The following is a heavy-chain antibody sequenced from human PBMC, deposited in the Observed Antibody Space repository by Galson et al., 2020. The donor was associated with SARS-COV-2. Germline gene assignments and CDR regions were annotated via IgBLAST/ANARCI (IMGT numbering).Heavy chain of an antibody. CDR2: IYATGST. J-gene: IGHJ4*02. D-gene: IGHD3-9*01. CDR1: GGSITNGNYY. CDR3: ARVGYYNILVGHYTYDFDN. Sequence: SETLSLTCTVAGGSITNGNYYWSWVRQPAGKGLEWIGRIYATGSTIYNPYLKTRVTMSVDTSQNQFSLKVRSVTAADTALYYCARVGYYNILVGHYTYDFDNWGQGTLVTVSS. V-gene: IGHV4-61*02.